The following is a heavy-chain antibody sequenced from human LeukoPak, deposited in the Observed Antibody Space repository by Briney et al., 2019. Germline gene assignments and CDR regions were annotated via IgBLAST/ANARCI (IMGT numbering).Heavy chain of an antibody. CDR3: ATGYLVTAGLMDV. D-gene: IGHD6-13*01. J-gene: IGHJ6*02. Sequence: GASVKVSCKVSGYTLTELSMFWVRQAPGKGLEWMGSFDPEDGKTVYALKFQGRVTMTEDTSTDTAYMELSSLRSEDTAVYYCATGYLVTAGLMDVWGQGTTVTVSS. CDR2: FDPEDGKT. CDR1: GYTLTELS. V-gene: IGHV1-24*01.